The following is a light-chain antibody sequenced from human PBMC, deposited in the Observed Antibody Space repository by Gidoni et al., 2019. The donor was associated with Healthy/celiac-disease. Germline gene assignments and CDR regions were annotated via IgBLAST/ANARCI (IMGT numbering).Light chain of an antibody. CDR1: KEISNY. V-gene: IGKV1-33*01. Sequence: DIQMTQSPSSLSASVGDRVTITCQASKEISNYLNRYQQKPGKAPKLLIYDASNLETGVPSRFSGSGSGTDFTFTISSLQPEDIATYYCQQYDNLLSAFGPGTKVDIK. J-gene: IGKJ3*01. CDR3: QQYDNLLSA. CDR2: DAS.